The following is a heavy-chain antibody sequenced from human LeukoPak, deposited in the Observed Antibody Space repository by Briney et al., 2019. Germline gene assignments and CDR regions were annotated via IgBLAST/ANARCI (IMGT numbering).Heavy chain of an antibody. V-gene: IGHV1-46*01. D-gene: IGHD3-10*01. CDR1: GYTFTSNY. Sequence: ASVKVSCKAFGYTFTSNYMHWVRQAPGQGPEWTGVISPSGGSTTYAQKFQGRVTLTRDMSTSTDYLELSSLRSEDTAVYYCARDITMVRGVDYWGQGTLVTVSS. CDR2: ISPSGGST. CDR3: ARDITMVRGVDY. J-gene: IGHJ4*02.